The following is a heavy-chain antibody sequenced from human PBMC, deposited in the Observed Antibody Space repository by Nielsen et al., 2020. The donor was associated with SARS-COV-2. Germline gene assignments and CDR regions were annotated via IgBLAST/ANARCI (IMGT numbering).Heavy chain of an antibody. CDR3: ARQDSSGWFKYYYYMDV. CDR2: IRSRLNSYAT. D-gene: IGHD6-19*01. Sequence: GVLKISCAASGFTFSGPAMHWVRQASGKGLAWVGRIRSRLNSYATAYAASVKGRFTISRDDSSNTAYLQMNSLKTEDTAVYYCARQDSSGWFKYYYYMDVWGKGTTVTVSS. J-gene: IGHJ6*03. V-gene: IGHV3-73*01. CDR1: GFTFSGPA.